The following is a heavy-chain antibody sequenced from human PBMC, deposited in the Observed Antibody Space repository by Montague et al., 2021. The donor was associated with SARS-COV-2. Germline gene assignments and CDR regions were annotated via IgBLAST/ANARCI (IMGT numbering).Heavy chain of an antibody. D-gene: IGHD2-15*01. J-gene: IGHJ6*02. Sequence: SETLSLTCTVSGDSISTSYWAWIRQPPGKGLEWIGYVYYSGRSGYNSSLKSRVTISVDTSKNQVSLNLRSVTAAETAVYFCVRADRRDPDTPPLYYYKGMDLWGQGTTVTVAS. CDR2: VYYSGRS. CDR3: VRADRRDPDTPPLYYYKGMDL. V-gene: IGHV4-59*01. CDR1: GDSISTSY.